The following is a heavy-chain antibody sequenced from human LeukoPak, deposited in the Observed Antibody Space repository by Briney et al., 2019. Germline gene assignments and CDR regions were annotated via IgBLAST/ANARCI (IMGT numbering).Heavy chain of an antibody. J-gene: IGHJ3*02. CDR1: GGTFSSYS. D-gene: IGHD2-21*02. V-gene: IGHV1-69*06. CDR3: ARTVVVTAEHAFDI. CDR2: ITPIFGTT. Sequence: ASVKVSCKASGGTFSSYSISWVRQAPGQGLEWMGGITPIFGTTDYAQKFQGRVTITADKSTKTTYMELSSLRSEDTAVYYCARTVVVTAEHAFDIWGQGTMVTVSS.